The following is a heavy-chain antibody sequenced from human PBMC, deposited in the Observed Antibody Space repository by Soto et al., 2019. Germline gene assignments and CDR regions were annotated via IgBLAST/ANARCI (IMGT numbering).Heavy chain of an antibody. J-gene: IGHJ4*02. CDR1: GFTVSSYG. CDR2: ISRDGRTK. D-gene: IGHD2-8*02. Sequence: QVQLVESGGGVVQPGRSLRLSCAVSGFTVSSYGMHWVRQAPGKGLEWVAVISRDGRTKFYADSVEGRFTISKDSSRNTLFLEIDSLRSDDTAVYYCTGEVASGYWGQGTLVTVSS. V-gene: IGHV3-30*03. CDR3: TGEVASGY.